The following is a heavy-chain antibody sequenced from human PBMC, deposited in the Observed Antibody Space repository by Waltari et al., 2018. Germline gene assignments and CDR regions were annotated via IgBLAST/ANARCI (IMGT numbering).Heavy chain of an antibody. CDR3: ASRAYYDFWSGYFDY. J-gene: IGHJ4*02. V-gene: IGHV1-69*01. D-gene: IGHD3-3*01. CDR2: IIPIFGTA. Sequence: QGLEWMGGIIPIFGTANYAQKFQGRVTITADESTSTAYMELSSLRSEDTAVYYCASRAYYDFWSGYFDYWGQGTLVTVSS.